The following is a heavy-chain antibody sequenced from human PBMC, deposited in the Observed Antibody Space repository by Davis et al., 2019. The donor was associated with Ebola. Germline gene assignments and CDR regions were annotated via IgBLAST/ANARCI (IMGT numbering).Heavy chain of an antibody. Sequence: PGGSLRPSCTVSGGSISSYYWSWIRQLPGKGLEWIGYIYYSGSTNYNPPLKSRVTISVATSKNQFSLKLSSVTAVDTAVYYCARDSPTYEFWSGYPIPQYYYYYMDVWGKGTTVTVSS. CDR1: GGSISSYY. D-gene: IGHD3-3*01. V-gene: IGHV4-59*01. CDR3: ARDSPTYEFWSGYPIPQYYYYYMDV. J-gene: IGHJ6*03. CDR2: IYYSGST.